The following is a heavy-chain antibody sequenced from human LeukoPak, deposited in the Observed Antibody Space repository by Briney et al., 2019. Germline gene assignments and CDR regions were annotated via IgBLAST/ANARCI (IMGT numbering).Heavy chain of an antibody. D-gene: IGHD5-12*01. J-gene: IGHJ4*02. CDR1: GFTFSTYA. CDR2: VSFDGSNK. V-gene: IGHV3-30*04. CDR3: AKGGTLYVAYDSIDY. Sequence: GRSLRLSCAASGFTFSTYAIHWVRQAPGEGLEWVATVSFDGSNKYYANSVKGRFTTSRDNSKNTLYLQMSSLRPGDTAVYYCAKGGTLYVAYDSIDYWGQGALVTVSS.